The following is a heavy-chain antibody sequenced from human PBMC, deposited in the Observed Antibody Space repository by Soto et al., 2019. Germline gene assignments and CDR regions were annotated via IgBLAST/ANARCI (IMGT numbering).Heavy chain of an antibody. Sequence: LRLSCAASGFTFSSYGMHWVRQAPGKGLEWVAVIWYDGSNKYYADSVKGRLTISRDNSKNTLYLQMNSLRAEDTAVYYCAREVVPAAYYYYYGMDVWGQGTTVTVSS. CDR1: GFTFSSYG. CDR2: IWYDGSNK. J-gene: IGHJ6*02. D-gene: IGHD2-2*01. V-gene: IGHV3-33*01. CDR3: AREVVPAAYYYYYGMDV.